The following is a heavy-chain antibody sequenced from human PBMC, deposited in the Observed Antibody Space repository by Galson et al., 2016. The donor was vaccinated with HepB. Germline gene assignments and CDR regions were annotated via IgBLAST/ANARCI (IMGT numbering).Heavy chain of an antibody. V-gene: IGHV4-31*02. CDR3: AESGPYGNHYFDY. J-gene: IGHJ4*02. D-gene: IGHD4-11*01. Sequence: PGKGLEWIGFIYYSGTTYYNPSLKSRVTISVDTSENQFSLKLSSVTAADTAVYYCAESGPYGNHYFDYWGQGTLVTVSS. CDR2: IYYSGTT.